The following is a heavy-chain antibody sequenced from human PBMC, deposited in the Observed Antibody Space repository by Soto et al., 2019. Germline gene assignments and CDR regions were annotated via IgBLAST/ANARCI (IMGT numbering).Heavy chain of an antibody. V-gene: IGHV4-59*01. J-gene: IGHJ5*02. D-gene: IGHD3-22*01. CDR3: ARDNIASDGGYYPVMYNWFDP. Sequence: SETLSLTCTVSGGSIGSYYWSWIRQPPGKGLEWIGYIYYSGSTNYNPSLKSRVTISVDTSKNQFSLKLSSVTAADTAVYYCARDNIASDGGYYPVMYNWFDPWGQGTLVTVSS. CDR2: IYYSGST. CDR1: GGSIGSYY.